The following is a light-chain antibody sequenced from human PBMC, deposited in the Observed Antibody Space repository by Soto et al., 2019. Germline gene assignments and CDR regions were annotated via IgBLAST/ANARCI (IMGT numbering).Light chain of an antibody. CDR2: EGS. CDR3: SSYTAYTTLWV. V-gene: IGLV2-14*02. Sequence: QSVLTQPASVSGSPGQSITISCTGTSSDVGSYNLVSWYQQHPGKAPKLMIYEGSKRPSGVSNRFSASKSGNAASLTISGLQAEDEADYYCSSYTAYTTLWVFGGGTKLTVL. CDR1: SSDVGSYNL. J-gene: IGLJ3*02.